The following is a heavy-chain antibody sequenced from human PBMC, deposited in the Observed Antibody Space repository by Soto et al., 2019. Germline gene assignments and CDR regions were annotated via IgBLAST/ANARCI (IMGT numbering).Heavy chain of an antibody. CDR2: ISYSGTT. Sequence: SETLSLTCTVSGGSITSGDYFWSWIRQPPGKGLEWIGYISYSGTTYYNPSLKSRVTISVDTSKNQFSLNLTSVTAADTAIFYCARVTFGGIVIKNNWFDPWRQRILVTVSS. D-gene: IGHD3-16*02. J-gene: IGHJ5*01. V-gene: IGHV4-30-4*01. CDR1: GGSITSGDYF. CDR3: ARVTFGGIVIKNNWFDP.